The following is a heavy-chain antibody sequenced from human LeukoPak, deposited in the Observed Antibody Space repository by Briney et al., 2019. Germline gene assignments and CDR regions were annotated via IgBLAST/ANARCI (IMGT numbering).Heavy chain of an antibody. J-gene: IGHJ4*02. CDR3: ARISIAVAAALVDY. Sequence: PSETLSLTCTVSGGSISSSSYYWGWIRQPPGKGLEWIGSIYYSGSTYYNPSLKSRVTISVDTSKNQFSLKLSSVTAADTAVYYCARISIAVAAALVDYWGQGTLVTVSS. CDR2: IYYSGST. CDR1: GGSISSSSYY. V-gene: IGHV4-39*01. D-gene: IGHD6-19*01.